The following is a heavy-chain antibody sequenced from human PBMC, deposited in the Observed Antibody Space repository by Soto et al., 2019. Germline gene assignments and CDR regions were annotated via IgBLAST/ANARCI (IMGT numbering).Heavy chain of an antibody. CDR3: ASTAVAGYYFDY. J-gene: IGHJ4*02. V-gene: IGHV4-59*08. CDR2: IYYSGST. Sequence: SETLSLTCTVSGGSISSYYWSWIRQPPGKGLEWIGYIYYSGSTNYNPSLKSRVTISVDTSKNQFSLKLSSVTAADTAVYYCASTAVAGYYFDYWGRGTLVTVSS. CDR1: GGSISSYY. D-gene: IGHD6-19*01.